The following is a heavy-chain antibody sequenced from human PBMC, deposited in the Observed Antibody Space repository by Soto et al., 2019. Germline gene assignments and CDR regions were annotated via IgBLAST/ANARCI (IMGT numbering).Heavy chain of an antibody. Sequence: QVQLVQSGAEVKKPGASVKVSCKASGYTFTSYDINGVRQATGQGLEYLGWMNPNSGNTGYVQKFQGRVTMTRDTSISKAYMELSNLRSEDMAVYYWARGIKYGDYWWWFDPWGQGTLVTVSS. J-gene: IGHJ5*02. CDR1: GYTFTSYD. CDR3: ARGIKYGDYWWWFDP. V-gene: IGHV1-8*01. CDR2: MNPNSGNT. D-gene: IGHD4-17*01.